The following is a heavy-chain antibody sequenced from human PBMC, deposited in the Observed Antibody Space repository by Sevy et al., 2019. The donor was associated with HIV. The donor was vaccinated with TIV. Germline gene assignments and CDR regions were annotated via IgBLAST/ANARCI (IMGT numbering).Heavy chain of an antibody. Sequence: GGSLRLSCAVSGFTFNNAWMSWVRQAPGTGLQWVGLIKSKIDGETTDYAAPVKGRFTISRDDSKNTLYLQMNSLKIEHTAVYYCATAPGYYDSAPFDYWGPGTLVTVSS. CDR1: GFTFNNAW. D-gene: IGHD3-22*01. J-gene: IGHJ4*02. CDR2: IKSKIDGETT. CDR3: ATAPGYYDSAPFDY. V-gene: IGHV3-15*01.